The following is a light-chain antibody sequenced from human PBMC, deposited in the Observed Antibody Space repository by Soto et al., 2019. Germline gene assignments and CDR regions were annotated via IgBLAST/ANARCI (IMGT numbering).Light chain of an antibody. CDR3: QQYGSSPLWT. V-gene: IGKV3-20*01. Sequence: EIVLTQSPGTLSLSPWEIATLSCRASQSVSSNYLAWYQQKPGQAPRLLIYGASSRATGIPDRFSGSGSGTDFTLTISRLEPEDFAVYYCQQYGSSPLWTFGQGTKVDIK. CDR1: QSVSSNY. J-gene: IGKJ1*01. CDR2: GAS.